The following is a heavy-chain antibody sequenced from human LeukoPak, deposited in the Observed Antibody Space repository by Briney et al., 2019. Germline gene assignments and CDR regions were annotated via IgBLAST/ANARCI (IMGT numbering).Heavy chain of an antibody. V-gene: IGHV1-18*01. CDR3: ARAGGWAVRDYYYRMDV. Sequence: ASVKVSCKASGYTFTSHGISWVRQAPGQGLEWMGWISTYNGNTNYAQNLQGRVTMTKDTSTSTVYMELRSLRSDDTAVYYCARAGGWAVRDYYYRMDVWSQGTTVTVSS. CDR1: GYTFTSHG. D-gene: IGHD1-26*01. J-gene: IGHJ6*02. CDR2: ISTYNGNT.